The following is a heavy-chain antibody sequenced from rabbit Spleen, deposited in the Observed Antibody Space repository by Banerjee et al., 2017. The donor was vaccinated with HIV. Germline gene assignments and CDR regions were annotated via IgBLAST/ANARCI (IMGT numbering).Heavy chain of an antibody. Sequence: QEQLEESGGDLVKPEGSLTLTCTASGFSFSSSYWICWVRQAPGKGLEWIACIYAGSSGSTYYASWAKGRFTISKTSPTTVTLQMTSLTAADTATYFSTIATMTMVITGYYLSLWGPGTLVTVS. CDR1: GFSFSSSYW. D-gene: IGHD2-1*01. V-gene: IGHV1S45*01. CDR2: IYAGSSGST. CDR3: TIATMTMVITGYYLSL. J-gene: IGHJ4*01.